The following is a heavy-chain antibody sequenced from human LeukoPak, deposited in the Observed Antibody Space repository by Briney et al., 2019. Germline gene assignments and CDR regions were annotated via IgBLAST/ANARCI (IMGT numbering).Heavy chain of an antibody. J-gene: IGHJ4*02. D-gene: IGHD3-16*01. CDR3: AKDSFGDYVWGTYRAIDH. V-gene: IGHV3-30*02. CDR2: IRYDGSDK. Sequence: AGGSLRLSCVASGFTLSRYGMNWVRQVPGKGLEWVAFIRYDGSDKFFADSVKGRFTISRDNSKNTLFLQMNSLRLEDTAVYHCAKDSFGDYVWGTYRAIDHWGQGTLVTVSS. CDR1: GFTLSRYG.